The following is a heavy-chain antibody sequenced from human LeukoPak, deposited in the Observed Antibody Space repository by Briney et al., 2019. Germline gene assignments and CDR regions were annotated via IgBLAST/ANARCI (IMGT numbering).Heavy chain of an antibody. CDR1: GGTFISYA. D-gene: IGHD3-22*01. CDR2: IIPIFGTA. J-gene: IGHJ3*02. V-gene: IGHV1-69*13. Sequence: ASVKVSCKASGGTFISYAISWVRQAPGQGLEWMGGIIPIFGTANYAQKFQGRVTITADESTSTAYMELSSLRSEDTAVYYCARYSDYYDSSGYYYPGAFDIWGQGTMVTVSS. CDR3: ARYSDYYDSSGYYYPGAFDI.